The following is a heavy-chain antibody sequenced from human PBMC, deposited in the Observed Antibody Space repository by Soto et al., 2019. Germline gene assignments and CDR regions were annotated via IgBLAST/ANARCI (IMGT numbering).Heavy chain of an antibody. CDR3: SRGGGGGLFDL. J-gene: IGHJ5*02. D-gene: IGHD2-21*01. CDR1: GFTFTDSY. CDR2: ISPKGTYK. V-gene: IGHV3-11*06. Sequence: QVQLVESGGGLVKPGGSLRLSCATSGFTFTDSYMTWIRQAPGKGLEFVSYISPKGTYKTYADSMKGRFTISRDNAKNSLYLQVNSLRDEDTAVYYCSRGGGGGLFDLWGQGAFVTVSS.